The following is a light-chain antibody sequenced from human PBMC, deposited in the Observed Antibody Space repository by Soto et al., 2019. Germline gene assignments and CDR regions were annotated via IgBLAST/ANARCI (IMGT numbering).Light chain of an antibody. CDR2: GAS. CDR3: QQYGGSPPYT. V-gene: IGKV3-20*01. J-gene: IGKJ2*01. Sequence: EIVLTQSPGTLSLSPGERATLSCRASQISSSYLAWYQQKPGQAPRLLIYGASSRATGIPDRFSGSGSGTDFTLTISRLEPEDFAVYYCQQYGGSPPYTFGQGTKLEIK. CDR1: QISSSY.